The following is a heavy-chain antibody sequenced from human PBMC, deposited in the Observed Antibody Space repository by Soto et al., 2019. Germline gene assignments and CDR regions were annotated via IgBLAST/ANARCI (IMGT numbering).Heavy chain of an antibody. J-gene: IGHJ4*02. V-gene: IGHV4-59*08. CDR2: IYYSGST. CDR1: GGSISSYY. Sequence: SETLSLTCTVSGGSISSYYWSWIRQPPGKGLEWIGYIYYSGSTNYNPSLKSRVTISVDTSKNQFSLKLSSVTAADTAVYYCARSPLFDYWGQGTLVTVSS. CDR3: ARSPLFDY.